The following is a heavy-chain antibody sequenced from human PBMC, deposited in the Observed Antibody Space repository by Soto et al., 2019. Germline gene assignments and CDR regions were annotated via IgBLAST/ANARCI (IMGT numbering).Heavy chain of an antibody. CDR2: ISGSGGST. D-gene: IGHD6-19*01. CDR3: ASRTSGWYFDY. J-gene: IGHJ4*02. V-gene: IGHV3-23*01. CDR1: GFTFSSYA. Sequence: EVQLLESGGGLVQPGGSLRLSCTASGFTFSSYAMNWVRQAPGKGLDWVSVISGSGGSTYYADSVKGRFTISRDNSKNTLYLQMNSLRAEDTAVYYCASRTSGWYFDYWGQGTLVTVSS.